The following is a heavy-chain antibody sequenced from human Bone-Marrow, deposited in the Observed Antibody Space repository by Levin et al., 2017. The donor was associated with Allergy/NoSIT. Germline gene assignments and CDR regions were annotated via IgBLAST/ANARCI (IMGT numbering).Heavy chain of an antibody. J-gene: IGHJ3*01. Sequence: GGSLRLSCVASTSTFSRYVLHWVRQAPGKGLEWVAVISHDETSEAYAESVKGRFTISKDNSKKMLYLQMNSLREEDTAVYYCATAGRTSGYADAFEFWGQGTMVTVSS. V-gene: IGHV3-30*04. CDR1: TSTFSRYV. CDR2: ISHDETSE. D-gene: IGHD3-22*01. CDR3: ATAGRTSGYADAFEF.